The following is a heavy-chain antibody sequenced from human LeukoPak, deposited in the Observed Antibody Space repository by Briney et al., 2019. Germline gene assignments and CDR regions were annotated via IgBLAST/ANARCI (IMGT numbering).Heavy chain of an antibody. V-gene: IGHV4-59*01. Sequence: SETLSLTCAVYGGSFSDSYWTWIRQPPGKGLEWIGYVDHTGSTNFNPSLNGRVSISRDTTKNLFSLRLRSVTAADTAVYFCARGRVSSSTWYSTYYYYFYMDVWGKGTTVTVSS. CDR1: GGSFSDSY. D-gene: IGHD1-1*01. CDR3: ARGRVSSSTWYSTYYYYFYMDV. J-gene: IGHJ6*03. CDR2: VDHTGST.